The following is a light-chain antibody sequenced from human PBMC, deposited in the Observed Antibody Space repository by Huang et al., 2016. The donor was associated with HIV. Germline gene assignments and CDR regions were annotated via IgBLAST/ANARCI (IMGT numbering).Light chain of an antibody. J-gene: IGKJ2*01. CDR2: GES. CDR1: QSISSW. CDR3: QQYNSYPYT. Sequence: DIQMTQSPSTLSASIGDRVTITCRNSQSISSWLAWFQQKPGQAPKLLMFGESSLESGVPSRFSGSGSGTEFSLTISSLRPDDYGTYFCQQYNSYPYTFGQGTKLEIK. V-gene: IGKV1-5*01.